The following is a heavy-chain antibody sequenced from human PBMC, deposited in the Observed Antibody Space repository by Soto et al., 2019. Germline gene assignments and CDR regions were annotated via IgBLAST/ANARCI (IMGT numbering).Heavy chain of an antibody. V-gene: IGHV5-51*01. CDR3: ARHATYYDILSGYYFDY. CDR2: ISPGDSDT. J-gene: IGHJ4*02. D-gene: IGHD3-9*01. Sequence: PXESLKISGKGCGYTFSSYRIGWVRQVPGKGLEWMGIISPGDSDTKYSQSFQGQVTISADKSISTAYLQWNSLRASDTAMYYCARHATYYDILSGYYFDYWGQGTLVTVSS. CDR1: GYTFSSYR.